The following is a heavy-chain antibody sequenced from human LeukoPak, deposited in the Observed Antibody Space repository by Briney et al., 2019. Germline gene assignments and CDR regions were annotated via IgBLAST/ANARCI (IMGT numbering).Heavy chain of an antibody. D-gene: IGHD3-22*01. V-gene: IGHV3-21*01. Sequence: GGSLRLSCAASGFTFSSYSMNWVRQAPGKGLEWVSSISSSSSYIYYADSVKGRFTISRDNAKNSLYLQMNSLRAEDTAVYYCAVSKSGGYYCVFDYWGQGTLVTVSS. CDR3: AVSKSGGYYCVFDY. J-gene: IGHJ4*02. CDR2: ISSSSSYI. CDR1: GFTFSSYS.